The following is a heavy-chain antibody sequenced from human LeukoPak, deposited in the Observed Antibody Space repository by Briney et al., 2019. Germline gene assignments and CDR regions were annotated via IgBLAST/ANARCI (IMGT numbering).Heavy chain of an antibody. CDR2: INSDGSWK. CDR1: GNYW. D-gene: IGHD2/OR15-2a*01. Sequence: PGGSLRLSCAASGNYWVHWVRQAPGKGLVWVSHINSDGSWKSYADSVKGRFTISKDNAKNTVYLQMNSLRAEDTAVYYCVSFYETYWGRGTLVTVSS. CDR3: VSFYETY. V-gene: IGHV3-74*01. J-gene: IGHJ4*02.